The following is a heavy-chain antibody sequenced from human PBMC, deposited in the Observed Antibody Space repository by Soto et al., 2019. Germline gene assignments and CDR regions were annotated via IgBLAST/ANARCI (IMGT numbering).Heavy chain of an antibody. J-gene: IGHJ4*02. D-gene: IGHD3-9*01. V-gene: IGHV4-59*11. Sequence: SETLSLTXTLSGGAINDHSWGFIRQPPGKGLEWVGYIYYNGHTTYHPSLERRVPISVDRSRNQFSLRLTSLTAADTAGYYGARVRTGYFGYWGRGVLVTVSS. CDR2: IYYNGHT. CDR3: ARVRTGYFGY. CDR1: GGAINDHS.